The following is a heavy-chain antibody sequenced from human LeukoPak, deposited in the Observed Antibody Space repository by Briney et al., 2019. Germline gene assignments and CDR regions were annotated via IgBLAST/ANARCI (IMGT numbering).Heavy chain of an antibody. CDR3: ARHGVESTRYSSSWYWFDY. V-gene: IGHV4-4*07. CDR1: GGSISSYY. CDR2: IYTSGST. Sequence: PSETLSLTCTVSGGSISSYYWSWIRQPAGKGLEWIGRIYTSGSTNYNPSLKSRVTISVDTSKNQFSLKLSSVTAADTAVYYCARHGVESTRYSSSWYWFDYWGQGTLVTVSS. D-gene: IGHD6-13*01. J-gene: IGHJ4*02.